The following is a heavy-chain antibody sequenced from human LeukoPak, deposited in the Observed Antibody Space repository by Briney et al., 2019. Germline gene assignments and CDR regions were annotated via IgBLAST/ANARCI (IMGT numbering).Heavy chain of an antibody. CDR3: AKERIRLGYCSSTSCSDFDY. CDR2: ISYDGSNK. D-gene: IGHD2-2*01. V-gene: IGHV3-30*18. CDR1: GFTFSSYG. Sequence: GGSLRLSCAASGFTFSSYGMHWVRQALGKGLEWVAVISYDGSNKYYADSVKGRFTISRDNSKNTLYLQMNSLRAEDTAVYYCAKERIRLGYCSSTSCSDFDYWGQGTLVTVSS. J-gene: IGHJ4*02.